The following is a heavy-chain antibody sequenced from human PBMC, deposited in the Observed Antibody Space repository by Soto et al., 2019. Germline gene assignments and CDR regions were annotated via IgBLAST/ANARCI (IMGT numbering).Heavy chain of an antibody. Sequence: PGESLTLSCAASGLTFSSYSLNWLRQSPGKGLEWVSYISSSSSTIYYANSVKGRFTISRDNAKNSLYLQMNSLRDAETAVYYCARDLVQVGNGMDVWGQGTTVTVSS. CDR1: GLTFSSYS. D-gene: IGHD1-26*01. CDR2: ISSSSSTI. J-gene: IGHJ6*02. V-gene: IGHV3-48*02. CDR3: ARDLVQVGNGMDV.